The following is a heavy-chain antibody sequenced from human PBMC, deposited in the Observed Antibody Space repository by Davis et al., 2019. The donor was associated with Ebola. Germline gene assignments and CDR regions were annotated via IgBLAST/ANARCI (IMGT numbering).Heavy chain of an antibody. Sequence: GGSLRLSCVASGFRFSSYVMSWVRQAPGKGLEWVSVIYDQSTAYADSVRGRFIISRDKSNNTLYLEMNSLRVDDTAVYYCATTQWLREFDNWGQGTLVTVSS. CDR2: IYDQST. D-gene: IGHD6-19*01. CDR3: ATTQWLREFDN. CDR1: GFRFSSYV. J-gene: IGHJ4*02. V-gene: IGHV3-53*05.